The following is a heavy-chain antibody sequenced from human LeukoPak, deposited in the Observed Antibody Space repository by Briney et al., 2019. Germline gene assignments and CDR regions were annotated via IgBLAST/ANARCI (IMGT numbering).Heavy chain of an antibody. CDR1: GFTFSSYS. J-gene: IGHJ6*03. D-gene: IGHD4-11*01. CDR2: ISSSSSTI. V-gene: IGHV3-48*01. CDR3: ARNPDNSNYYYYYMDV. Sequence: SGGSLRLPCAASGFTFSSYSMNWVRQAPGKGLEWVSYISSSSSTIYYADSVKGRFTISRDNAKNSLYLQMNSLRAEDTAVYYCARNPDNSNYYYYYMDVWGKGTTVTVSS.